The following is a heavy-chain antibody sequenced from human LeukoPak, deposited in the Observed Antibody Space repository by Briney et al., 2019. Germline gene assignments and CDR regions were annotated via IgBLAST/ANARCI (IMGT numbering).Heavy chain of an antibody. CDR2: IKSKTDGGTT. D-gene: IGHD2-2*01. J-gene: IGHJ6*02. CDR3: TTDQLVVGDRGMDA. CDR1: GFTFSNAW. Sequence: GGSLRLSCAASGFTFSNAWMSWVRQAPGKGLEWVGRIKSKTDGGTTDYAAPVKGRFTISRDDSKNTLYLQMNSLKTEDTAVYYCTTDQLVVGDRGMDAWGQGTTVTVSS. V-gene: IGHV3-15*01.